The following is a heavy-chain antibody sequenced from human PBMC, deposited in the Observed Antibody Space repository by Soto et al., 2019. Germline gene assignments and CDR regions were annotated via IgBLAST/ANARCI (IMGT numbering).Heavy chain of an antibody. Sequence: GGSLRLSCAASRFTFNNYAMSWVRQAPGKGLQWVSTISGSGHNTYYADSVEGRFTISRDNSKNTLHLQMNSLRAEDTAIYYCARDSTSWYYWFDPWGQGTQVTVSS. V-gene: IGHV3-23*01. CDR1: RFTFNNYA. J-gene: IGHJ5*02. CDR3: ARDSTSWYYWFDP. D-gene: IGHD2-2*01. CDR2: ISGSGHNT.